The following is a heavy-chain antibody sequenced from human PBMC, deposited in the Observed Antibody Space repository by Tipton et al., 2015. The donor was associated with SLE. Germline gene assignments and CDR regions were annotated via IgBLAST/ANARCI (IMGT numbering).Heavy chain of an antibody. Sequence: TLSLTCTVSGGSISSGSYYWSWIRQPAGKGLEWIGYIYTSGSTNYNPSPKSRVTISVDTSKNQFSLKLSSVTAADTSVYYCARGYDYDILTGPPGYWGQGTLVTVSS. J-gene: IGHJ4*02. CDR2: IYTSGST. CDR1: GGSISSGSYY. D-gene: IGHD3-9*01. V-gene: IGHV4-61*09. CDR3: ARGYDYDILTGPPGY.